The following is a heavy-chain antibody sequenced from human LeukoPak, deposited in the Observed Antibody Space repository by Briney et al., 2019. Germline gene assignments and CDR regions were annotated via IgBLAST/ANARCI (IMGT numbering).Heavy chain of an antibody. CDR2: IYPGDSDT. D-gene: IGHD2-2*01. CDR1: GYSFASYW. J-gene: IGHJ3*02. V-gene: IGHV5-51*01. CDR3: ARGIVVVPAARSDAFDI. Sequence: GESLKISCEGSGYSFASYWIGWVRQMPGKGLEWMGIIYPGDSDTRCSPSFQGQVTISADKSISTAYLQWSSLKASDTAMYYCARGIVVVPAARSDAFDIWGQGTMVTVSS.